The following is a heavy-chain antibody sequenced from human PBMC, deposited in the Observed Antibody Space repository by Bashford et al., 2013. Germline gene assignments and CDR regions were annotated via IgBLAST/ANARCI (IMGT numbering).Heavy chain of an antibody. J-gene: IGHJ5*02. Sequence: GSLRLSCAASGFTFSSYEMNWVRQAPGKGLEWVSYISSSGSTIYYADSVKGRFTISRDNAKNSLYLQMNSLRAEDTAVYYCARDRTFGELFYGGWFDPWARDPGHRLL. D-gene: IGHD3-10*01. CDR2: ISSSGSTI. V-gene: IGHV3-48*03. CDR1: GFTFSSYE. CDR3: ARDRTFGELFYGGWFDP.